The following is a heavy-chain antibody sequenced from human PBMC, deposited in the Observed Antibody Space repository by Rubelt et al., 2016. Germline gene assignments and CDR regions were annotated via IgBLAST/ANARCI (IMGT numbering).Heavy chain of an antibody. Sequence: GGSLRLSCAASGFTFSSYWMHWVRQAPGKGLVWVSRINSDGSSTSYADSVKGRFTISRDNAKNTLYLQMNSLRAEDTAVYYCARVGSCSSTSCPKEDAFDIWGQGTMVTVSS. CDR2: INSDGSST. D-gene: IGHD2-2*01. CDR1: GFTFSSYW. J-gene: IGHJ3*02. V-gene: IGHV3-74*01. CDR3: ARVGSCSSTSCPKEDAFDI.